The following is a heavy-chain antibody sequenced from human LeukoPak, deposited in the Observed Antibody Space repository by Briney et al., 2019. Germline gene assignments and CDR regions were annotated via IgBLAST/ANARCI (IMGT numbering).Heavy chain of an antibody. J-gene: IGHJ4*02. Sequence: GGSLRLSCAASGFIVSNNYMSWVRQAPGKGLEWVSVIYTGGTTYYTDSVKGRFTISRDNSKNTLYLQMNSLRAEDTAVYYCAGDAYGKHCFDYWGQGTLVTVSS. D-gene: IGHD2-21*01. CDR3: AGDAYGKHCFDY. CDR2: IYTGGTT. V-gene: IGHV3-53*01. CDR1: GFIVSNNY.